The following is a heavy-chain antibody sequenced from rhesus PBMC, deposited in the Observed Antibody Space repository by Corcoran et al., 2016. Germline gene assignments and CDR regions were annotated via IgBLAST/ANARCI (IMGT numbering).Heavy chain of an antibody. CDR3: ATTPVGIAAAGRMGNFDY. CDR1: GFTFSSYG. V-gene: IGHV3S5*01. Sequence: EVQLVESGGGLVQPGGSLRLSCAASGFTFSSYGMSWVRQAPGKGLEWVSYISNGGGNRYYADSVKGRFTISQDNSKNTLSLQMNGLRAEDTAVYYCATTPVGIAAAGRMGNFDYWGQGVLVTVSS. CDR2: ISNGGGNR. J-gene: IGHJ4*01. D-gene: IGHD6S26*01.